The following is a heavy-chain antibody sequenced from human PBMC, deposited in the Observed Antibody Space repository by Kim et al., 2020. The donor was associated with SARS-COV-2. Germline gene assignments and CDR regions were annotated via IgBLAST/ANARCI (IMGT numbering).Heavy chain of an antibody. J-gene: IGHJ1*01. Sequence: GGSLRLSCAASGFTFSDYWMSWMRQAPGKGLEWVSHIDESGHSMYHVDTVKGRFTISRDNTENSLFLHMNSLRAEDTAMYYCAKIGKNGYNLEHWSQGTLVTVSS. V-gene: IGHV3-11*01. D-gene: IGHD5-12*01. CDR3: AKIGKNGYNLEH. CDR1: GFTFSDYW. CDR2: IDESGHSM.